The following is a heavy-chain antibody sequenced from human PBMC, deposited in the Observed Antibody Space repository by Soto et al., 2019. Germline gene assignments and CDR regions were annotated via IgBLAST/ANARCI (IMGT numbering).Heavy chain of an antibody. J-gene: IGHJ5*02. CDR1: GGTFSVYY. Sequence: SETLSLTCAVYGGTFSVYYWSLIRQPPGKGLEWIGEINHSGSTNYNPSLKSRVTISVDTSKNQFSLKLSSVTAADTAVYYCAREEALTTGTPGRGWFDPWGQGTPVTV. CDR3: AREEALTTGTPGRGWFDP. CDR2: INHSGST. D-gene: IGHD1-1*01. V-gene: IGHV4-34*01.